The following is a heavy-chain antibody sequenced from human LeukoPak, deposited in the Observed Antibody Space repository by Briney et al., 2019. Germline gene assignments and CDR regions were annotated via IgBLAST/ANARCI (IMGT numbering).Heavy chain of an antibody. J-gene: IGHJ3*02. Sequence: GGSLRLSCAASGFTSSGYGMHWVRQAPGKGLEWVAVIWYDGSNKYYADSVKGRFTISRDNSKNTLYLQMNSLRAEDTAVYYCAKDHPTERDSSGTDDAFDIWGQGTMVTVSS. V-gene: IGHV3-33*06. CDR2: IWYDGSNK. CDR3: AKDHPTERDSSGTDDAFDI. CDR1: GFTSSGYG. D-gene: IGHD3-22*01.